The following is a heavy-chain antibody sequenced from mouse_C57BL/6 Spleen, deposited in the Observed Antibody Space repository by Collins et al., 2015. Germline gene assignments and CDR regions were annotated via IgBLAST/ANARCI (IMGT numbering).Heavy chain of an antibody. CDR1: GYTFTDYE. Sequence: QVQLQQSGAELVRPGASVTLSCKASGYTFTDYEMHWVKQTPVHGLEWIGAIDPETGGTAYNQKFKGKAILTADKSSSTAYMELRSLTSEDSAVYYCTRGNYYSNYLSYYWGQGTTLTVSS. V-gene: IGHV1-15*01. CDR2: IDPETGGT. CDR3: TRGNYYSNYLSYY. D-gene: IGHD2-5*01. J-gene: IGHJ2*01.